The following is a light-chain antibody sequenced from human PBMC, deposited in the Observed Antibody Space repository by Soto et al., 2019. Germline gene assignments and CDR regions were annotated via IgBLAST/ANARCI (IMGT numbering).Light chain of an antibody. V-gene: IGLV2-23*01. CDR2: EGS. CDR3: CSYAGSSSYV. CDR1: ISDVGSYTL. J-gene: IGLJ1*01. Sequence: QSALTQPASVSGSPGQSITISCTGTISDVGSYTLVSWYQQHPGKAPKLMIYEGSKRPSGVSNRFSGSKSANTASLTISGLQAEDEADYYCCSYAGSSSYVFGTGTKLTVL.